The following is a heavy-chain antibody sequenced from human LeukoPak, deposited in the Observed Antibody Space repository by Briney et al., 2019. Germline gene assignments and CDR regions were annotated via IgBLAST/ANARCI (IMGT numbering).Heavy chain of an antibody. J-gene: IGHJ3*01. CDR2: IYYSGRN. V-gene: IGHV4-59*01. Sequence: SETLSLTCTVSGGSISSYYWNWIRQPPGKGLEWIGYIYYSGRNNYNPSLKSRVTISVDTSKNQFSLKLSSVTAADTAVYFCARRMGQQLGVDAFDVWGQGTMVTVSS. CDR3: ARRMGQQLGVDAFDV. CDR1: GGSISSYY. D-gene: IGHD6-13*01.